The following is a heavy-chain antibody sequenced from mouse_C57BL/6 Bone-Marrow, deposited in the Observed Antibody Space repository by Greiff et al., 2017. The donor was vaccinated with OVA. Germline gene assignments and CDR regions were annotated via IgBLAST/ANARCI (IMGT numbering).Heavy chain of an antibody. CDR2: FHPYNDDT. CDR3: ARGSCLRRRRTGYAMGY. CDR1: GYTFTTYP. D-gene: IGHD2-12*01. V-gene: IGHV1-47*01. J-gene: IGHJ4*01. Sequence: VQLQQSGAELVKPGASVKMSCKASGYTFTTYPIEWMKQNHGQSLEWIGNFHPYNDDTKYNEKFKGKATLTVEKSSSAVYLELSRLTSDDSAVYYCARGSCLRRRRTGYAMGYWGQGTSVTVSS.